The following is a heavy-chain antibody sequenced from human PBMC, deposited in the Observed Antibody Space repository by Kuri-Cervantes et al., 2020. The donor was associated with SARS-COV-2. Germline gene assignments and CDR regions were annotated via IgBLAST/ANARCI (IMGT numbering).Heavy chain of an antibody. CDR3: VRDGDHWNFDY. J-gene: IGHJ4*02. Sequence: LSLTCAASGLTFSGHWIHWVRQAPGKGLVWVSRINPDGSYTNNADSVKGRFTISRDNAKNSLYLQMNSLRAEDTAVYYCVRDGDHWNFDYWGQGTLVTVSS. V-gene: IGHV3-74*01. CDR1: GLTFSGHW. D-gene: IGHD1-1*01. CDR2: INPDGSYT.